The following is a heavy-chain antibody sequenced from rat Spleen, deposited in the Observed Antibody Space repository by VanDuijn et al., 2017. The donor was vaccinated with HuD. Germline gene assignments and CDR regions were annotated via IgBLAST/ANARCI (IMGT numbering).Heavy chain of an antibody. CDR2: ISYEGSST. CDR1: GFSFSDYG. CDR3: ARPNNYVYVMDA. Sequence: EVQLVESGGGLLQPGRSLKLSCVASGFSFSDYGMNWIRQAPGKGLEWIAYISYEGSSTYYGDSVKGRFTISRDNAKSNLYLQMNSLRSEDTATYYCARPNNYVYVMDAWGQGASVTVSS. D-gene: IGHD1-10*01. J-gene: IGHJ4*01. V-gene: IGHV5-22*01.